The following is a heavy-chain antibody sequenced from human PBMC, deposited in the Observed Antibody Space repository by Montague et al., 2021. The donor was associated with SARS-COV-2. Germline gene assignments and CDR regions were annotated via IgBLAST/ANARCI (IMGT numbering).Heavy chain of an antibody. CDR2: INHSGGT. J-gene: IGHJ6*02. V-gene: IGHV4-34*01. D-gene: IGHD1-20*01. Sequence: SETLSLTCAVYGGSVSGYYWSWIRQPPGKGLEWIGEINHSGGTNYNPSLKSRVTISLDTSKNQFSLKLSSVTAADTAVYYCARGRRRYNWRDETSYYYGMDVWGQGTTVTVSS. CDR1: GGSVSGYY. CDR3: ARGRRRYNWRDETSYYYGMDV.